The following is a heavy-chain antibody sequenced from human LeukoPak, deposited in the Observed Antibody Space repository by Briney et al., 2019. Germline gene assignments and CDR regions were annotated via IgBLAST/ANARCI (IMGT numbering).Heavy chain of an antibody. CDR2: MNPNSGNT. CDR1: GYTFTSYD. CDR3: ARGYGSGSYYIDAFDI. D-gene: IGHD3-10*01. Sequence: ASVKVSCKASGYTFTSYDINWVRQATGQGLEWMGWMNPNSGNTGYAQKFQGRVTITRNTSISTAYMELSSLRSEDTAVYYCARGYGSGSYYIDAFDIWGQGTMVTVSS. V-gene: IGHV1-8*03. J-gene: IGHJ3*02.